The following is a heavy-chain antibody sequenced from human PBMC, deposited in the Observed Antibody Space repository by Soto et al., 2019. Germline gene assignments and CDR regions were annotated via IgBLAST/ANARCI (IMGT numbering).Heavy chain of an antibody. Sequence: GGSLSLSCAASGFTFSTYAMSWVRQTPGKGLEWVSRISGSGISTDYADSVKGRFTVSRDNSKSTLYLQMNTLRAEDTAVYYCSTIFGVAPPYYYHMDVWGKGTTVTVSS. CDR2: ISGSGIST. CDR3: STIFGVAPPYYYHMDV. V-gene: IGHV3-23*01. D-gene: IGHD3-3*01. J-gene: IGHJ6*03. CDR1: GFTFSTYA.